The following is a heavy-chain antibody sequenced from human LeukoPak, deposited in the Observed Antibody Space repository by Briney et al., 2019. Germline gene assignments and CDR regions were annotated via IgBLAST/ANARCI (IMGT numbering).Heavy chain of an antibody. Sequence: GGSLRLSCAASGFTFSSYSMNWVRQAPGKVLEWVSSISSGSSYIYYADSVKGRFTISRDNAKSSLYLQMNSLRDEDTAVYYCAKDGIVVVPAARWLIYYFDYWGQGTLVTVSS. CDR2: ISSGSSYI. CDR3: AKDGIVVVPAARWLIYYFDY. V-gene: IGHV3-21*04. CDR1: GFTFSSYS. J-gene: IGHJ4*02. D-gene: IGHD2-2*01.